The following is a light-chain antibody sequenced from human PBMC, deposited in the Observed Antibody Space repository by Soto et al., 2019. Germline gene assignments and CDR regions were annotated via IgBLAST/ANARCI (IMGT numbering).Light chain of an antibody. Sequence: DIQMTQSPSTLSASVGDRVTITCRASQNINNWLAWYQQKPGKAPNLLIYDASSLQSAVPSRFSGYGSGTEFTLTISSLQPDDFATYDCQQYNTYWTFGQGTKVDIK. CDR3: QQYNTYWT. CDR1: QNINNW. CDR2: DAS. J-gene: IGKJ1*01. V-gene: IGKV1-5*01.